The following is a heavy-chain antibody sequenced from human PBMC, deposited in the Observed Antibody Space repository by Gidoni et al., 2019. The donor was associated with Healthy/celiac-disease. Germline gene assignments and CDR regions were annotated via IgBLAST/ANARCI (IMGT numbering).Heavy chain of an antibody. Sequence: QVQLQESGPGLVKPSETLSLTCTVSGGSISSYYWSWIRQPPGKGLEWIGYIYYSGSTNYNPSLKSRVTISVDTSKNQFSLKLSSVTAADTAVYYCARGQYYYGSGSYSEKAFDIWGQGTMVTVSS. J-gene: IGHJ3*02. D-gene: IGHD3-10*01. CDR2: IYYSGST. V-gene: IGHV4-59*01. CDR3: ARGQYYYGSGSYSEKAFDI. CDR1: GGSISSYY.